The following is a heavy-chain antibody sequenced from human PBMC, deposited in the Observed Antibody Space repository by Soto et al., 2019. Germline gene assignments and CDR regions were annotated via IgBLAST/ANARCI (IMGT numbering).Heavy chain of an antibody. CDR1: GFSFSRYA. Sequence: PVGSLRLSCVASGFSFSRYAMSWVRQAPGKGLEWVSAISGSGGSTYYADSVKGRFTISRDNSKNTLYLQMNSLKTEDTVVYHCVRAGLTTTPRYFDYWGQGT. V-gene: IGHV3-23*01. CDR2: ISGSGGST. D-gene: IGHD1-1*01. CDR3: VRAGLTTTPRYFDY. J-gene: IGHJ4*02.